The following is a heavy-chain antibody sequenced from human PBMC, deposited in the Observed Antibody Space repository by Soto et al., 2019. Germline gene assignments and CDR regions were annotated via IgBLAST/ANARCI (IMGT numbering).Heavy chain of an antibody. CDR1: GGSISKFY. V-gene: IGHV4-4*07. CDR2: VYATGTT. Sequence: SETLSLTCNVSGGSISKFYWDWIRKTAGNGLEWMGRVYATGTTDYNPSLRGRVAMSVDISKKTFSLRLRSVTGADSGVYYCVRDGSKSLRDWFDPWGQGILVTVSS. J-gene: IGHJ5*02. CDR3: VRDGSKSLRDWFDP.